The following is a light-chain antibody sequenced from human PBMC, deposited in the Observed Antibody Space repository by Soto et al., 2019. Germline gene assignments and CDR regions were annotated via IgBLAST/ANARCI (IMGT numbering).Light chain of an antibody. V-gene: IGKV3-15*01. Sequence: DIVLTQSPGTLSLSPGERATLSCRASQTVSRMYLSWFQQKPGQAPRLLIYGASTRATGIPARFSGSGSGTEFTLTISSLQSEDFAVYYCQQYNNWLGTFGQGTKVDIK. CDR1: QTVSRMY. J-gene: IGKJ1*01. CDR2: GAS. CDR3: QQYNNWLGT.